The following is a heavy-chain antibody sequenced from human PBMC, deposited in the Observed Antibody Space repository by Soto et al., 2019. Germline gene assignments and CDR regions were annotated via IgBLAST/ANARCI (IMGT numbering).Heavy chain of an antibody. D-gene: IGHD2-15*01. Sequence: PGGSLRLSCAASGFTFSSYWMHWVRQAPGKGLVWVSRINSDGSSTSYADSVKGRFTISRDNAKNTLYLQMNSLRAEDTAVYYCARVYCSGGSCYNLDYWGQGTLVTVSS. CDR1: GFTFSSYW. CDR2: INSDGSST. CDR3: ARVYCSGGSCYNLDY. V-gene: IGHV3-74*01. J-gene: IGHJ4*02.